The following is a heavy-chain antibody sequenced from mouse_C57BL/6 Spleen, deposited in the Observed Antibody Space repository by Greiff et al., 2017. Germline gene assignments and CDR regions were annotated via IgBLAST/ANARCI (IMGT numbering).Heavy chain of an antibody. Sequence: VQLQQSGAELVRPGASVTLSCKASGYTFTDYEMHWVKQTPVHGLEWIGAIDPETGGTAYNQKFKGKAILTADKSSSTAYMELRSLTSEDSAVYYCTRSGYYGGSYPYCFDYWGQGTTLTVSS. V-gene: IGHV1-15*01. CDR1: GYTFTDYE. CDR2: IDPETGGT. D-gene: IGHD1-1*01. CDR3: TRSGYYGGSYPYCFDY. J-gene: IGHJ2*01.